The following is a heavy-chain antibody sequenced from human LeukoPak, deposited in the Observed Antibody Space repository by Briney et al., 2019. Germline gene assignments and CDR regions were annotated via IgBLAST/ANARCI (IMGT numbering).Heavy chain of an antibody. CDR3: ARDDGISSNFDY. V-gene: IGHV1-2*02. D-gene: IGHD2-2*01. Sequence: ASVKVSCKASGYTFTGYYMHWVRQASGQGLEWMGWINPNSGGTNYAQKFQGRVTMTRDTSISTAYMELSRLRSDDTAVYYCARDDGISSNFDYWGQGTLVTVSS. CDR1: GYTFTGYY. CDR2: INPNSGGT. J-gene: IGHJ4*02.